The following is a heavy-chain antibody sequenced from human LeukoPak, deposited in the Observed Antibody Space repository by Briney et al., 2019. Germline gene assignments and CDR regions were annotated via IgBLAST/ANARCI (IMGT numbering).Heavy chain of an antibody. CDR3: ATLFVATAPPDY. CDR1: GFTFSSYG. J-gene: IGHJ4*02. D-gene: IGHD5-18*01. Sequence: PGGSLRLSCAASGFTFSSYGMHWVRQAPGKGLEWVAFIRYDGSNKYYADSVKGRFAISRDNSKNTLSLQMNSLRVEDTAVYYCATLFVATAPPDYWGQGTLVTVSS. V-gene: IGHV3-30*02. CDR2: IRYDGSNK.